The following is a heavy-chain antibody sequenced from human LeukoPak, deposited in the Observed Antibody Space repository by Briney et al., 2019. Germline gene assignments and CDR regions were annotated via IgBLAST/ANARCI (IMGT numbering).Heavy chain of an antibody. CDR2: VSYDGINK. Sequence: GRSLRLSCAASGFTFSDFAMHWVRQAPGKGLEWVAVVSYDGINKYYADSVRGRVSISRDNSKNTPYLQMNSLRPEDTAVYFCRGTYYDSSAFFDLWGRGTLVTVSS. V-gene: IGHV3-30*04. D-gene: IGHD3-22*01. CDR1: GFTFSDFA. J-gene: IGHJ4*02. CDR3: RGTYYDSSAFFDL.